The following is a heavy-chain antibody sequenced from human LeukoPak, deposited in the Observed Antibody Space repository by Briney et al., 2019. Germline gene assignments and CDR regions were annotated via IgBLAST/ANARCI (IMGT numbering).Heavy chain of an antibody. CDR3: ARRRDSGSLQHFDY. Sequence: GGTLRLSCAASGFTFSSYGMSWVRQAPGKGLEWVSAISGSGGSTYYADSVKGRFTISRDNSKNTLCLQMNSLRAEDTAVYYCARRRDSGSLQHFDYWGQGTLVTVSS. CDR2: ISGSGGST. D-gene: IGHD1-26*01. J-gene: IGHJ4*02. V-gene: IGHV3-23*01. CDR1: GFTFSSYG.